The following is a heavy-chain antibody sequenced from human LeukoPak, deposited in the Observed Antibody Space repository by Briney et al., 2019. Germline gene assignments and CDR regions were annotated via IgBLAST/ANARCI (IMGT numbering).Heavy chain of an antibody. V-gene: IGHV3-23*01. CDR2: ISGSGGST. CDR1: GDSSSHYY. J-gene: IGHJ4*02. Sequence: ETLSLTCSVSGDSSSHYYWSWVRQAPGKGLEWVSAISGSGGSTYYADSVKGRFTISRDNSKNTLYLQMSSLRAEDTAVYYCAKGGSGWYFFVYWGQGTLVTVSS. D-gene: IGHD6-19*01. CDR3: AKGGSGWYFFVY.